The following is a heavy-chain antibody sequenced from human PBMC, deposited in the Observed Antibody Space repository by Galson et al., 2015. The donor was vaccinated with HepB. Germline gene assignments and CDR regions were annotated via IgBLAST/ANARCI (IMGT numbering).Heavy chain of an antibody. Sequence: SVKVSCKASGYTFTSYAMHWVRQAPGQRLEWMGWINAGNGNTKYSQKFQGRVTITRDTSASTAYMELSSLRSEDTAVYYCARSPLYDFWGGLNYYYYYMDVWGKGTTVTVSS. V-gene: IGHV1-3*01. CDR3: ARSPLYDFWGGLNYYYYYMDV. D-gene: IGHD3-3*01. CDR1: GYTFTSYA. CDR2: INAGNGNT. J-gene: IGHJ6*03.